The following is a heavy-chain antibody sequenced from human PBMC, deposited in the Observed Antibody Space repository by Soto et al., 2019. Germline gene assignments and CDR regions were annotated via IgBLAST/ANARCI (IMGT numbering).Heavy chain of an antibody. CDR1: GFTFINYA. CDR3: GRKVFHCTIQCNWCYFEN. V-gene: IGHV3-23*01. J-gene: IGHJ2*01. CDR2: ISGGGDRA. Sequence: EVQLLESGGGLVQPGGTLRLSCVGSGFTFINYAMNWVRQTPEKWLEWVSTISGGGDRAFDVDTVKGRFTISRDNSKNTVCLHMTSKSLYFTKAYYCGRKVFHCTIQCNWCYFENRGRG. D-gene: IGHD1-20*01.